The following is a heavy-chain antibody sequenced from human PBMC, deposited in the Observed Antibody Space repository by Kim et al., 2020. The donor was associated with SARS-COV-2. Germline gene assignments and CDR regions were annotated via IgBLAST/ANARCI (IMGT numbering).Heavy chain of an antibody. V-gene: IGHV1-69*13. CDR1: GGTFSSYA. D-gene: IGHD5-12*01. CDR2: IIPIFGTA. Sequence: SVKVSCKASGGTFSSYAISWVRQAPGQGLEWMGGIIPIFGTANYAQKFQGRVTITADESTSTAYMELSSLRSEDTAVYYCARGGLRSDAFDIWGQGTMVTVSS. CDR3: ARGGLRSDAFDI. J-gene: IGHJ3*02.